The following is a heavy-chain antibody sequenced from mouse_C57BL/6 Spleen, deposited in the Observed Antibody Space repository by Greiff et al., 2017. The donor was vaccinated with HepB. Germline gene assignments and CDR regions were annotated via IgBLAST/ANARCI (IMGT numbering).Heavy chain of an antibody. CDR1: GYSITSGYY. CDR3: ARGVYYSNYESYYYAMDY. V-gene: IGHV3-6*01. D-gene: IGHD2-5*01. CDR2: ISYDGSN. J-gene: IGHJ4*01. Sequence: EVKLVESGPGLVKPSQSLSLTCSVTGYSITSGYYWNWIRQFPGNKLEWMGYISYDGSNNYNPSLKNRISITRDTSKNQFFLKLNSVTTEDTATYYCARGVYYSNYESYYYAMDYWGQGTSVTVSS.